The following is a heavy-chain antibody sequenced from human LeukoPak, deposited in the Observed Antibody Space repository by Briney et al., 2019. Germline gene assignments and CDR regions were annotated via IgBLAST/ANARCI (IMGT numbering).Heavy chain of an antibody. D-gene: IGHD3-9*01. CDR2: INHSGST. CDR1: GGSFSGYY. V-gene: IGHV4-34*01. J-gene: IGHJ4*02. CDR3: ARERPSYYDILTGYYPRSLPYYFDY. Sequence: PSETLSLTCAVYGGSFSGYYWSWIRQPPGKGLEWIGGINHSGSTNYNPSLKSRVTISVDTSKNQFSLKLSSVTAADTAVYYCARERPSYYDILTGYYPRSLPYYFDYWGQGTLVTVSS.